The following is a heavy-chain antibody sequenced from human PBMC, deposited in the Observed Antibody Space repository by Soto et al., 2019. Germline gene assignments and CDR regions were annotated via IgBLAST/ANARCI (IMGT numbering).Heavy chain of an antibody. CDR3: AREAFGLHKSWFDP. CDR1: GYIFPTYS. V-gene: IGHV1-18*04. Sequence: VAVKVSCKASGYIFPTYSIAWVRPAPGQGLDWMGWVSPNNGSTNFEQKFQGRVTLTTNPSPNTAFTEVRSLTSCDTAVYYRAREAFGLHKSWFDPWGQGTLVTVSS. J-gene: IGHJ5*02. CDR2: VSPNNGST. D-gene: IGHD2-15*01.